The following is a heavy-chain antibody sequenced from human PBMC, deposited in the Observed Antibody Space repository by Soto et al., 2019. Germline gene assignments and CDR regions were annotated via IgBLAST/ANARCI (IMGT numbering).Heavy chain of an antibody. D-gene: IGHD6-6*01. J-gene: IGHJ5*02. CDR2: ISGSGGST. V-gene: IGHV3-23*01. CDR1: GFTFSSYA. CDR3: AKDPRIAARRFKNWFDP. Sequence: GCSLRPSCAAAGFTFSSYAMSWVRQAPGKGLEWVSAISGSGGSTYYADSVKGRFTISRDNSKNTLYLQMNSLRDEDTAVYYCAKDPRIAARRFKNWFDPWGQGTLVTVSS.